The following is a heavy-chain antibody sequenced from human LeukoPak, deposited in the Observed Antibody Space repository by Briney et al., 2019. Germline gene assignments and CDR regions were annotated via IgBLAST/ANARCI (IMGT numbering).Heavy chain of an antibody. D-gene: IGHD1-26*01. J-gene: IGHJ4*02. CDR2: IYSGGST. V-gene: IGHV3-66*02. Sequence: GGSLRLSCAASGFIVSSNYMNWVRQAPGKGLEWVSVIYSGGSTYYADSVKGRFTIFRDNSKNTVNLQMNDLRAEDTAVYYCARSWDARLNFDYWGQGTLVTVSS. CDR3: ARSWDARLNFDY. CDR1: GFIVSSNY.